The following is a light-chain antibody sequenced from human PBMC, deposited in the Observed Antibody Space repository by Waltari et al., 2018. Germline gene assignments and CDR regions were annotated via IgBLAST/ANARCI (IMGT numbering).Light chain of an antibody. J-gene: IGKJ5*01. V-gene: IGKV3-11*01. Sequence: EIVLTQSPATLSLSPGERTTLSCRASQSVSSHLAWYQQKPGQAPRLLMYDAFNRATGIPARLSGSGSGTDFTLTISSLEPEEFAVYYCQQRSNWITFGQGTRLEIK. CDR3: QQRSNWIT. CDR2: DAF. CDR1: QSVSSH.